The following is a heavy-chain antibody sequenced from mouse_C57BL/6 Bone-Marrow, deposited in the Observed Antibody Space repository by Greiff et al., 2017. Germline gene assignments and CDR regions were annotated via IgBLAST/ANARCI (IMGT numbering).Heavy chain of an antibody. CDR3: ARSDSPYYVDY. Sequence: QVQLQQPGAELVRPGSSVKLSCKASGYTFTSYWMHWVKQRPIQGLEWIGNIDPSDSETHYNQKFKDKATLTVDKSSSTAYMQLSSLTSEDSAVYYCARSDSPYYVDYGGQGNSPTVTA. J-gene: IGHJ2*03. V-gene: IGHV1-52*01. CDR1: GYTFTSYW. D-gene: IGHD2-10*01. CDR2: IDPSDSET.